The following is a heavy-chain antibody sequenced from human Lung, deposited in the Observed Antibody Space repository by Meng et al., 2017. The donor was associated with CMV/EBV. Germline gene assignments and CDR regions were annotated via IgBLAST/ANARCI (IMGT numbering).Heavy chain of an antibody. V-gene: IGHV1-3*01. CDR1: GSSFTTYA. CDR2: INAGNGNT. D-gene: IGHD2-2*01. J-gene: IGHJ4*02. CDR3: ARTGCSSSSCYDY. Sequence: QVPHVQSGAVVKKPGASVKVSCKASGSSFTTYAMHWVRQAPGQRLEWMGWINAGNGNTKYSEKFQSRVTITRDTAASTAYMELSSLRSEDTAVYYCARTGCSSSSCYDYWGQGTLVTVSS.